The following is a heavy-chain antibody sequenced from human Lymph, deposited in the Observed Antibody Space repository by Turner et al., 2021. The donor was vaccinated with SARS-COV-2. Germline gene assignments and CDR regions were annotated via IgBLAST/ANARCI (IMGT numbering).Heavy chain of an antibody. Sequence: QVQLVESGGGVVQPGRSLRLSCTASGFTFSSYAMHWVRQAPGKGLEWVSLISYDGSNKYYADSVKGRFTISRDNSKNTLYLQMNSLRTEYTAVYYCAREMGSGIDYWGQGTLVTVSS. CDR1: GFTFSSYA. D-gene: IGHD3-10*01. J-gene: IGHJ4*02. CDR3: AREMGSGIDY. CDR2: ISYDGSNK. V-gene: IGHV3-30*04.